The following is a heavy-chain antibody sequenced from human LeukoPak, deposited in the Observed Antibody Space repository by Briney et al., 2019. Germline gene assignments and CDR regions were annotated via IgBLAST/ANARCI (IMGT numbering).Heavy chain of an antibody. CDR1: GLTFTDFW. Sequence: GGSLRLSCAASGLTFTDFWMNLVRLAPGTGLEWLANINPYGTEKYYEDSVKGRFAISRDNAKNEVYLGMNSLRAEDTGVYYCSGRDSSRSPRAYWGQGALVSVSS. CDR3: SGRDSSRSPRAY. CDR2: INPYGTEK. D-gene: IGHD2-2*01. J-gene: IGHJ4*02. V-gene: IGHV3-7*01.